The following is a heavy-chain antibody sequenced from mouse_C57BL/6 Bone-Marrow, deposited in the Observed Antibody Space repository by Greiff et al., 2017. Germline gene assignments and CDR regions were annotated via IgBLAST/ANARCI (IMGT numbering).Heavy chain of an antibody. CDR3: AKWGIFNGYYDYYAMDY. D-gene: IGHD2-3*01. J-gene: IGHJ4*01. V-gene: IGHV2-5*01. CDR2: IWRGGST. CDR1: GFSLTSYG. Sequence: VQLQQSGPGLVQPSQSLSITCTVSGFSLTSYGVHWVRQSPGKCLEWLGVIWRGGSTDYNAAFMSRLSITKDNSKSQVFFKMNSLQADDTAIYYCAKWGIFNGYYDYYAMDYWGQGTSVTVSS.